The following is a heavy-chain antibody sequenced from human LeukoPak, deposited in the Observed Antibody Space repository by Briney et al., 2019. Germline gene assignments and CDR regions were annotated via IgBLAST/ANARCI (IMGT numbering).Heavy chain of an antibody. D-gene: IGHD6-13*01. Sequence: GGSLRLSCAASRFTFTKYWMAWVRQAPGKGLEWVANIKQDGSAIYYVDSVKGRFTISRDNAKNSLYLQMNSLRAEDTAVYYCARCGVGVAAAAANCWGQGTLLTVSS. V-gene: IGHV3-7*01. CDR1: RFTFTKYW. CDR3: ARCGVGVAAAAANC. J-gene: IGHJ4*02. CDR2: IKQDGSAI.